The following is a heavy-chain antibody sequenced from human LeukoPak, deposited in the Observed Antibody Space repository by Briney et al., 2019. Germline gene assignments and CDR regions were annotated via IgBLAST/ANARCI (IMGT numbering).Heavy chain of an antibody. CDR2: ISASGP. Sequence: GGSLRLSCAASGFTFSRLAMTWVRQAPGKGLEWVSTISASGPYYADAVRGRFTISRDNSRNTLSLQMDSLRAEDTAVYYCARDQWWQFIAVAITSYFDRWGQGTLVTVSS. J-gene: IGHJ4*02. CDR3: ARDQWWQFIAVAITSYFDR. CDR1: GFTFSRLA. V-gene: IGHV3-23*01. D-gene: IGHD6-19*01.